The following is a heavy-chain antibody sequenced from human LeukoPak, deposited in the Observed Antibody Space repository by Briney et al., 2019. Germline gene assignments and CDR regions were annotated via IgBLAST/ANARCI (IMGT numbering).Heavy chain of an antibody. CDR2: IRSKAYGGTT. CDR3: TRDPYCSGGSCYSYYFDY. D-gene: IGHD2-15*01. J-gene: IGHJ4*02. Sequence: GGSLRLSCTASGFTFGDYAMSWFRQAPGKGLEWVGFIRSKAYGGTTEYAASVKGRFTILRDDSKSIAYLQMNSLKTEDTAVYYCTRDPYCSGGSCYSYYFDYWGQGTLVTVSS. V-gene: IGHV3-49*03. CDR1: GFTFGDYA.